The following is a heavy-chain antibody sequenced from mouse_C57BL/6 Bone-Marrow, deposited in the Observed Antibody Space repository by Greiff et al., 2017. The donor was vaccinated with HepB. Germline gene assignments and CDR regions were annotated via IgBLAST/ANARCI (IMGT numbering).Heavy chain of an antibody. J-gene: IGHJ2*01. Sequence: VQLQESGAELARPGASVKMSCKASGYTFTSYTMHWVKQRPGQGLEWIGYINPSSGYTKYNQKFKDKATLTADKSSSTAYMQLSSLTSEDSAVYYCARYGSRNYWGQGTTLTVSS. CDR1: GYTFTSYT. V-gene: IGHV1-4*01. D-gene: IGHD1-1*01. CDR2: INPSSGYT. CDR3: ARYGSRNY.